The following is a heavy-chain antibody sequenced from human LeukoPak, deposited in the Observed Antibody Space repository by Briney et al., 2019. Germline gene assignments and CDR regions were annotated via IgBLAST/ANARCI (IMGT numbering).Heavy chain of an antibody. CDR3: VTYYYGSSAPKRNY. CDR2: ISQSGST. CDR1: GGSISDYF. Sequence: PSETLSLTCAVYGGSISDYFWSWIRQPPGKGLEWIGEISQSGSTTYNPSLRSRVTISGDTSKKQFSLKLSSVTAADTAVYYCVTYYYGSSAPKRNYWGQGILVTVPS. V-gene: IGHV4-34*01. D-gene: IGHD3-22*01. J-gene: IGHJ4*02.